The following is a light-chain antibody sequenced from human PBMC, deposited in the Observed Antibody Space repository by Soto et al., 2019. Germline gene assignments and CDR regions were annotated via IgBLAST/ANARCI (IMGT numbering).Light chain of an antibody. CDR3: LQEYNYPLT. CDR1: QGIRYD. V-gene: IGKV1-6*01. Sequence: AIQMTQTPSSLSASVGDRVTITWRASQGIRYDLGCYQVKPGKAPKLLIYTASNLQSGVPSRFSGSGSGTDFTLTFSSLQPEDFATYYYLQEYNYPLTFGGGTKVQI. J-gene: IGKJ4*01. CDR2: TAS.